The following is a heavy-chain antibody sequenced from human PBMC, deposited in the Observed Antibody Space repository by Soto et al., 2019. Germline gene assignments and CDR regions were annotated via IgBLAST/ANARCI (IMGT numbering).Heavy chain of an antibody. CDR1: GGSFSGYF. CDR2: ITHSGST. D-gene: IGHD3-3*01. CDR3: ARVIWSGHLTSDL. V-gene: IGHV4-34*01. J-gene: IGHJ5*02. Sequence: SETLSLTCAVYGGSFSGYFWSWIRQPPGKGLEWIGEITHSGSTDYNPSLKSRVTISVDTSKNQFSLKLRSVTAADTAVYYCARVIWSGHLTSDLWGQGTLVTVSS.